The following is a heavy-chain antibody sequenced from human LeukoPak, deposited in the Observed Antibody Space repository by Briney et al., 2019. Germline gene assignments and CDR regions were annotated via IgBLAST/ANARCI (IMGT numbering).Heavy chain of an antibody. CDR1: RGSISSSDYY. CDR2: IYYSGNT. Sequence: PSETLSLTCTVSRGSISSSDYYWNWIRQPPGKGLEWIGYIYYSGNTYYNPSLKSRFTISVDTSKNQFSLKLSSVTAADTAVYYCARARGWQLVPNFDYWGQGTLVTVSS. V-gene: IGHV4-30-4*08. CDR3: ARARGWQLVPNFDY. D-gene: IGHD6-6*01. J-gene: IGHJ4*02.